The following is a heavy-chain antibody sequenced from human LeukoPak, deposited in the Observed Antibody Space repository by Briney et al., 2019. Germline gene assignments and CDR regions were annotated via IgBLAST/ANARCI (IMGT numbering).Heavy chain of an antibody. Sequence: PSETLSLTCTVSGGSISSGDYYWSWIRQPPGKGLEWIGYIYYSGSTYYNPSLKSRVTISVDTSKNQFSLKLSSVTAADTAVYYCARGVRWWDTAVGTWGQGTLVTVSS. J-gene: IGHJ4*02. D-gene: IGHD5-18*01. CDR1: GGSISSGDYY. CDR3: ARGVRWWDTAVGT. CDR2: IYYSGST. V-gene: IGHV4-30-4*01.